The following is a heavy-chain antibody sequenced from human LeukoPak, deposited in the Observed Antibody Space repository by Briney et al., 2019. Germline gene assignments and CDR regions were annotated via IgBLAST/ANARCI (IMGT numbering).Heavy chain of an antibody. D-gene: IGHD3-16*01. J-gene: IGHJ5*02. CDR1: GGSIRSSGYY. CDR3: ARHRVYDWNYPIWFDP. Sequence: AETLSLTCTVSGGSIRSSGYYWAWIRQPPGKGLESIADIYYSGNTYYNPSLKSRVTIAVDTSKDQVSLKLTSVTAADTAVYYCARHRVYDWNYPIWFDPWGQGTLVTVSS. CDR2: IYYSGNT. V-gene: IGHV4-39*01.